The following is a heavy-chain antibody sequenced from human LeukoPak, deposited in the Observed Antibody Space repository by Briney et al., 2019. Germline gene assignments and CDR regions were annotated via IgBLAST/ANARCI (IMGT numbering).Heavy chain of an antibody. J-gene: IGHJ4*02. CDR3: ARGGYGDYHFDS. Sequence: GGSLRLSCAASGFTFSIYSMNWVRQAPGKGPAWVSYISTTSGTIYYADSVKGRFTISRDNAKNSLSLQMNSLRAADTAVYYCARGGYGDYHFDSWGQGTQVTVSS. CDR1: GFTFSIYS. D-gene: IGHD4-17*01. V-gene: IGHV3-48*01. CDR2: ISTTSGTI.